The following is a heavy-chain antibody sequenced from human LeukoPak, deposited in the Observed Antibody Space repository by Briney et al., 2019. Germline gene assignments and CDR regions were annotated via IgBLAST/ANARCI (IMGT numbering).Heavy chain of an antibody. D-gene: IGHD3-3*01. Sequence: SETLSLTRAVYGGSFSGYYWSWIRQPPGKGLEWIGEINHSGSTNYNPSLKSRVTISVDTSKNQFSLKLSSVTAADTAVYYCAREAQDFWSGYRDYWGQGTLVTVSS. J-gene: IGHJ4*02. CDR3: AREAQDFWSGYRDY. CDR1: GGSFSGYY. V-gene: IGHV4-34*01. CDR2: INHSGST.